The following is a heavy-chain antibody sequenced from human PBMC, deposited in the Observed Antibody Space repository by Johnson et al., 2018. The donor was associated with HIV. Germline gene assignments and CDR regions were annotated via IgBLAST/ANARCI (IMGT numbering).Heavy chain of an antibody. D-gene: IGHD3-16*01. CDR2: INWSGGSA. J-gene: IGHJ3*02. Sequence: VQLVESGGRVERPGGSLRLSCVGSGFVFDDYGMSWVRQAPGKGLEWVSGINWSGGSAGYADSVKGRFTIFRDNAKNSLSLQINSLRADDTAVYYCARGGSDAFDIWGQGTMVTVSS. CDR1: GFVFDDYG. CDR3: ARGGSDAFDI. V-gene: IGHV3-20*04.